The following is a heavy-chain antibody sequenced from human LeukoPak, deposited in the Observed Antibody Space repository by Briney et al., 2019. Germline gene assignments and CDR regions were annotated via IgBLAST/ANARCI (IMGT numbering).Heavy chain of an antibody. J-gene: IGHJ5*02. CDR1: GYTFTGYY. V-gene: IGHV1-2*02. CDR2: INPNSGGT. CDR3: ARDPGTAVTP. Sequence: ASVKVSCKASGYTFTGYYMHWVRQAPGQGLEWMGWINPNSGGTNYAQKFQGRVTMTTDTSVSTALMELSRLTSDDTAVYYCARDPGTAVTPWGQGTLVTVSS. D-gene: IGHD6-19*01.